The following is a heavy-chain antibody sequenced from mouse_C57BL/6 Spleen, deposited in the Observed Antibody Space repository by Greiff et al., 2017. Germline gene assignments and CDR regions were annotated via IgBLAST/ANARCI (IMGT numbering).Heavy chain of an antibody. CDR1: GFSFTSYG. Sequence: VQRVESGPGLVQPSQSLSITCTVSGFSFTSYGVHWVRQSPGKGLEWLGVIWSGGSTDYNAAFIPRLSISKDNSKSQVFFKMNSLQADDTAIYYGARGATVVASWYFDVWGTGTTVTVSS. CDR3: ARGATVVASWYFDV. CDR2: IWSGGST. J-gene: IGHJ1*03. D-gene: IGHD1-1*01. V-gene: IGHV2-2*01.